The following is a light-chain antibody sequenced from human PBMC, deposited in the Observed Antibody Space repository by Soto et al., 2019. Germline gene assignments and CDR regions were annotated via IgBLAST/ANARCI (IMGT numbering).Light chain of an antibody. CDR2: GAS. CDR3: QQYAGSLT. Sequence: EIVLTQSPGTLSLSPGERATLSCRASQSVSGYYLAWYQQKPGQAPRLLIYGASTRATGIPDRFSGSESGTDFTLTISRLEPEDFAVYYCQQYAGSLTFGGGTKVEIK. CDR1: QSVSGYY. J-gene: IGKJ4*01. V-gene: IGKV3-20*01.